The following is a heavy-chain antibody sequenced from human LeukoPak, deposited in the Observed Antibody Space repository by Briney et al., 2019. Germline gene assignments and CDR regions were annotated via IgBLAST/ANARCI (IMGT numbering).Heavy chain of an antibody. V-gene: IGHV3-30*18. Sequence: PGGSLRLSCAASGFTFSSYGMHWVRQAPGKGLEWVAVISYDGSNKYYADSVKGRFTISRDNSKNTLYLQMNSLRAEDTAVYYCAKVLRSGYGRAPFDYWGQGTLVTVSS. CDR2: ISYDGSNK. J-gene: IGHJ4*02. D-gene: IGHD5-12*01. CDR3: AKVLRSGYGRAPFDY. CDR1: GFTFSSYG.